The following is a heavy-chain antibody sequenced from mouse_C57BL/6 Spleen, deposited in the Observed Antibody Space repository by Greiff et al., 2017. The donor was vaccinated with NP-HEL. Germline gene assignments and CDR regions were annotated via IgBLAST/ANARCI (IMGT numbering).Heavy chain of an antibody. J-gene: IGHJ1*03. CDR2: IDPSDSYT. Sequence: VQLQQPGAELVKPGASVKLSCKASGYTFTSYWMQWVNQRPGQGLEWIGEIDPSDSYTNYNQKFKGKATLTVDTSSSTAYMQLSSLTSEDSAVYYCARRPMDWYFDVWGTGTTVTVSS. V-gene: IGHV1-50*01. CDR1: GYTFTSYW. D-gene: IGHD1-1*02. CDR3: ARRPMDWYFDV.